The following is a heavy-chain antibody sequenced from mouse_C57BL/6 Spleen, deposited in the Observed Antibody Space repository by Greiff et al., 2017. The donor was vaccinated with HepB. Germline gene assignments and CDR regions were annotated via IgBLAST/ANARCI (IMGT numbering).Heavy chain of an antibody. Sequence: VQLQQPGAELVMPGASVKLSCKASGYTFTSYWMHWVKQRPGQGLEWIGEIDPSASYTNYNQKFKGKSTLTVDKSSSTAYMQLSSLTSEDSAVYYCARNDGYSGFAYWGQATLVTVSA. V-gene: IGHV1-69*01. D-gene: IGHD2-3*01. CDR2: IDPSASYT. CDR3: ARNDGYSGFAY. J-gene: IGHJ3*01. CDR1: GYTFTSYW.